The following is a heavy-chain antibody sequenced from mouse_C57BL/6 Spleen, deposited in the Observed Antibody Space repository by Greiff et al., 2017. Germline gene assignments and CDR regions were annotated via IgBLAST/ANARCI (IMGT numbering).Heavy chain of an antibody. CDR1: GYTFTDYE. CDR2: IDPETGGT. J-gene: IGHJ3*01. Sequence: VQLQQSGAGLVRPGASVTLSCKASGYTFTDYEMHWVKQTPVHGLEWIGAIDPETGGTAYNQKFKGKAILTADKSSSTAYMELRSLTSEDSAVYYCTRGSSGYPWFAYWGQGTLVTVSA. CDR3: TRGSSGYPWFAY. D-gene: IGHD3-2*02. V-gene: IGHV1-15*01.